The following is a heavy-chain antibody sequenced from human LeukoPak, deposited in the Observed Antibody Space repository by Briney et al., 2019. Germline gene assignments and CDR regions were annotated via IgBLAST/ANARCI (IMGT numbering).Heavy chain of an antibody. V-gene: IGHV3-48*01. Sequence: RSGGSLRLSCAASGFTFSSYSMNWVRQAPGKGLEWVSYISSSSSTIYYADSMKGRFTISRDNAKNSLYLQMNSLRAEDTAVYYCARASITIFGVLTDWGQGTLVTVSS. CDR1: GFTFSSYS. J-gene: IGHJ4*02. CDR3: ARASITIFGVLTD. CDR2: ISSSSSTI. D-gene: IGHD3-3*01.